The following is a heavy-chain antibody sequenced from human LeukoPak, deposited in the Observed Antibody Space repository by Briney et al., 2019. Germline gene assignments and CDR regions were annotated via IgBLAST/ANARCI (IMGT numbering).Heavy chain of an antibody. V-gene: IGHV3-23*01. D-gene: IGHD6-19*01. J-gene: IGHJ4*02. CDR2: ISGSGGST. CDR3: ARYGYSSGWYWDY. CDR1: GFTFSSYA. Sequence: PGGSLRLSCAASGFTFSSYAMSWVRQAPGKGLEWVSAISGSGGSTYYADSVKGRFTISRDNSKNTLYLQMNSLRAEDTAVYYCARYGYSSGWYWDYWGQGTLVTVSS.